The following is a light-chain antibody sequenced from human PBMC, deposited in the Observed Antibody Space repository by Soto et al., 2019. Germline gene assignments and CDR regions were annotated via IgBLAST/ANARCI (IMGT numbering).Light chain of an antibody. CDR2: AAS. J-gene: IGKJ1*01. CDR1: QSISSY. Sequence: DIQMTQSPSSLSASVGDRVTITCRASQSISSYLNWYQQKPGKAPKRLIYAASSLQSGVPSRFSGSGSGTDFTLTISSLQPEDFAVYYCQQYHSWPPRTFGQGTKVDIK. V-gene: IGKV1-39*01. CDR3: QQYHSWPPRT.